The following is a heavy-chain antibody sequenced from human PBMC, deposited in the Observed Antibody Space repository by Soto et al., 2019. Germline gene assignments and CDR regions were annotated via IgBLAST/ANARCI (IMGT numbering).Heavy chain of an antibody. CDR3: ARSSYYYYGMDV. CDR2: IYYSGST. V-gene: IGHV4-59*08. CDR1: GGSISSYY. J-gene: IGHJ6*02. Sequence: SETLSLTCTVSGGSISSYYWSWIRQPPGKGLEWIGYIYYSGSTNYNPSLKSRVTISVDTSKNQFSLKLSSVTAADTAVYYCARSSYYYYGMDVWGQGTTVTVSS.